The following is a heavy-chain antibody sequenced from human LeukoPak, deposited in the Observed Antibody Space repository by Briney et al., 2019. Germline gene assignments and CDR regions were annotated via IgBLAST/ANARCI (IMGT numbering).Heavy chain of an antibody. V-gene: IGHV3-66*01. Sequence: GGSLRLSCAVSGFTVTGNFMTWVRKAPGKGLEWVSVIHTGGSRYYSESVKGRFLISRDSSTNTLYLQMNNLRAEDTAVYYCARARDFDYWGQGTLVTVSS. CDR3: ARARDFDY. CDR1: GFTVTGNF. CDR2: IHTGGSR. J-gene: IGHJ4*02.